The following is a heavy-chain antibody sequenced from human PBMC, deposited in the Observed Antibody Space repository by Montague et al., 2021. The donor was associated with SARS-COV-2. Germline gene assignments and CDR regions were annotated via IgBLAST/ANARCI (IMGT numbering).Heavy chain of an antibody. J-gene: IGHJ3*02. CDR1: GDSVSSKSVA. V-gene: IGHV6-1*01. CDR2: TYYRSKWGS. Sequence: CAISGDSVSSKSVAWNWIRQSPSRGLEWLGRTYYRSKWGSDYAESVKXXLVITPDTSKNQVSLQLNSVIPEDTAVYFCASSGITLTGLDAFDIWGQGTMVTVSS. CDR3: ASSGITLTGLDAFDI. D-gene: IGHD3-9*01.